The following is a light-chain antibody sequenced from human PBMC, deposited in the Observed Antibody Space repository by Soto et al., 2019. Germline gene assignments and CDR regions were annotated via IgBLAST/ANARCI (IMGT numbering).Light chain of an antibody. V-gene: IGKV2-28*01. J-gene: IGKJ1*01. Sequence: DIVMTQSPLCLPVTPGEPASISCRSSQSLLHSNGYNYLDWYLQKPGQSPQLLIYLGSNRASGVPDRFSGSGSGTDFTLKISRVEAEDVGLYYCMQALQTPPWTFGQGTKVEIK. CDR2: LGS. CDR1: QSLLHSNGYNY. CDR3: MQALQTPPWT.